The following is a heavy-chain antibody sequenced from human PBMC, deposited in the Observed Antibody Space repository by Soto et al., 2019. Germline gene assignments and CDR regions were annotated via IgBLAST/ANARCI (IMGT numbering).Heavy chain of an antibody. CDR1: GYTFTGHY. D-gene: IGHD3-10*01. CDR2: IGPASGDT. V-gene: IGHV1-2*02. Sequence: ASVKVSCKASGYTFTGHYIHWVRQAPGQGREWMGEIGPASGDTRYAQKFQGRVTMTRDTSITTVYMELNNLSPDDTAVYYCGRGRSGQLVVFYWGQGTPVTSPQ. CDR3: GRGRSGQLVVFY. J-gene: IGHJ4*02.